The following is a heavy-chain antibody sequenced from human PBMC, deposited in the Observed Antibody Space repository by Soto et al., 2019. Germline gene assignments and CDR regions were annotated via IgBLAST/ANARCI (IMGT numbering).Heavy chain of an antibody. D-gene: IGHD3-9*01. V-gene: IGHV3-13*01. J-gene: IGHJ6*02. CDR2: IGTAGDT. CDR3: ARDRYYDILTGYYYYYGMDV. CDR1: GFTLSSYY. Sequence: GGSLRLSCAASGFTLSSYYMHWVRQATGKGLERVSAIGTAGDTYYPGSVKGRFTISSENAKNSLYLQMNSLRAGDTAVYYCARDRYYDILTGYYYYYGMDVWGQGTTVTVSS.